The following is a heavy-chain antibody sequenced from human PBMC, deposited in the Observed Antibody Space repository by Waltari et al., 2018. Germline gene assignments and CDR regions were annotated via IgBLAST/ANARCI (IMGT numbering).Heavy chain of an antibody. Sequence: EVRLVESGGGLVRPGESRRLSCAASGFTFRYYTMNWVRQAPGKGPEWISFITRDGTHTTYADSMRGRLTISRDNAKNSLFLQINSLRADDTAVYYCARDRRPTMILGSGAFDIWGQGTVVNVSS. CDR2: ITRDGTHT. CDR3: ARDRRPTMILGSGAFDI. V-gene: IGHV3-21*01. D-gene: IGHD3-22*01. CDR1: GFTFRYYT. J-gene: IGHJ3*02.